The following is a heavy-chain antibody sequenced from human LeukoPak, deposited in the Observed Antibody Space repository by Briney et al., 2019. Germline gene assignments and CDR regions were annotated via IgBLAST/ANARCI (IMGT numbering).Heavy chain of an antibody. CDR1: GGSISSTTYY. D-gene: IGHD3-10*01. CDR3: ARGTHYYGSGTPDY. CDR2: IYYSGST. J-gene: IGHJ4*02. Sequence: SETLSLTCTVSGGSISSTTYYWGWIRQPPGKGLEWIGSIYYSGSTYYNPSLKSRVTISVDTSKNQFSLKLSSVTAADTAVYYCARGTHYYGSGTPDYWGQGTLVTVSS. V-gene: IGHV4-39*07.